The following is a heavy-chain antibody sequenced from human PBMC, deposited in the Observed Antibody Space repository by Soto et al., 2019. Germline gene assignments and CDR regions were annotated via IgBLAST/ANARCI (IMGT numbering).Heavy chain of an antibody. CDR3: ASESDWSNYYGMDV. Sequence: GGSLRLSCAASGFTFSSYSMNWVRQAPGKGLEWVSYISSSSSTIYYADSVKGRFTISRDNAKNSLYLQMNSLRDEDTAVYYCASESDWSNYYGMDVWGQGTTVTVSS. CDR1: GFTFSSYS. D-gene: IGHD3-9*01. J-gene: IGHJ6*02. V-gene: IGHV3-48*02. CDR2: ISSSSSTI.